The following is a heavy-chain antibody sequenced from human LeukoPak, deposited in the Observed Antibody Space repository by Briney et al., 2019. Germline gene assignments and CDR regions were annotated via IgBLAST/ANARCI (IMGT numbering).Heavy chain of an antibody. CDR2: TYYRSKWYN. CDR1: GDSVSSNSAA. CDR3: ARAAVVPAAYFDY. D-gene: IGHD2-2*01. Sequence: SQTLPLAFAISGDSVSSNSAAWNWLRQSPSRGLEWLGRTYYRSKWYNDYAVSVKSRITINPDTSKNQFSLQLNSVTPEDTAVYYCARAAVVPAAYFDYWGQGTLVTVSS. J-gene: IGHJ4*02. V-gene: IGHV6-1*01.